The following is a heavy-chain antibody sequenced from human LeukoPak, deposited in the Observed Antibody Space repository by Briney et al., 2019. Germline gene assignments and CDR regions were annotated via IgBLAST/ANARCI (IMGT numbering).Heavy chain of an antibody. CDR3: ARVGAAFDY. D-gene: IGHD1-26*01. Sequence: SETLSLTYTVSGGSISSSSYYWSWIRQPPGKGLVRIGYIYYSGSTNYNPSLKSRVTISVDTSKNQFSLKLSSVTAADTAVYYCARVGAAFDYWGQGTLVTVSS. CDR1: GGSISSSSYY. CDR2: IYYSGST. V-gene: IGHV4-61*05. J-gene: IGHJ4*02.